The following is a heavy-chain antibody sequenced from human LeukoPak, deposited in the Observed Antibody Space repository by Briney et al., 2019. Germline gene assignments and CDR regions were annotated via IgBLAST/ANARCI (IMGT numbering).Heavy chain of an antibody. Sequence: SETLSLTCTVSGGSISSSSYYWGWIRQPPGKGLEWIGSIYYSGSTYYNPSLKSRVTISVDTSKNQFSLKLSSVTAADTAVYYCARDGPGGPHYYYYYMDVWGKGTTVTVSS. J-gene: IGHJ6*03. V-gene: IGHV4-39*07. CDR1: GGSISSSSYY. D-gene: IGHD3-16*01. CDR2: IYYSGST. CDR3: ARDGPGGPHYYYYYMDV.